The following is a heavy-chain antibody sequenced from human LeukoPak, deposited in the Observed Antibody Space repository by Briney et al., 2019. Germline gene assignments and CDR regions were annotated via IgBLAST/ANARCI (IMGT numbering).Heavy chain of an antibody. D-gene: IGHD6-19*01. J-gene: IGHJ6*02. CDR1: GFTFSNAW. CDR3: AKSPSGWYMLGY. CDR2: IRSNSDGGTI. Sequence: GGSLRLSCATSGFTFSNAWMNWVRQAPGKGLEWVGRIRSNSDGGTIDYAAPVKGRFTLSRDDSKTTLYLQMNSLRAEDTAVYYCAKSPSGWYMLGYWGQGTTVTVSS. V-gene: IGHV3-15*07.